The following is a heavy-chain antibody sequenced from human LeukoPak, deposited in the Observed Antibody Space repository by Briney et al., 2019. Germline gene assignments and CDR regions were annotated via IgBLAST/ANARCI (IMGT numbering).Heavy chain of an antibody. D-gene: IGHD6-19*01. J-gene: IGHJ4*02. V-gene: IGHV4-38-2*02. CDR1: GYSISSSYY. CDR2: IYHSGNT. Sequence: PSETLSLTCIVSGYSISSSYYWGWIRQPPGKGLEWIGGIYHSGNTYYNPSLKSRVTISVDTSKNQFSLKLSSVTAADTAVYYCARHFYSSGFTTDYWGQGTLVTVSS. CDR3: ARHFYSSGFTTDY.